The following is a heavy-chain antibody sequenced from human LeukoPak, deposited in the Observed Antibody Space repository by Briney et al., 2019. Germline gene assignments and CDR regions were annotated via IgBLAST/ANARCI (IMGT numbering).Heavy chain of an antibody. J-gene: IGHJ3*02. D-gene: IGHD5-18*01. CDR3: AMDIQLWSLGAFDI. V-gene: IGHV3-11*04. CDR2: ISSSGSTI. CDR1: GFTFSDYY. Sequence: PGGSLRLSCAASGFTFSDYYMSWIRQAPGKGLEWVSYISSSGSTIYYADSVKGRFTISRDNAKNSLYLQMNSLRAEDTAVYYCAMDIQLWSLGAFDIWGQGTMVTVSS.